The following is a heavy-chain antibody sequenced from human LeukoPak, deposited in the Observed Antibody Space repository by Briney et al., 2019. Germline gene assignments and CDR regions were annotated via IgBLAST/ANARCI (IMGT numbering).Heavy chain of an antibody. D-gene: IGHD2/OR15-2a*01. CDR1: GLTFNTYA. CDR2: ISYDGSKK. V-gene: IGHV3-30*07. Sequence: PAGGSLRLSCAASGLTFNTYAMHWVRQAPGKGLEWVAVISYDGSKKFYADSVKGRFTISRDKLNDMLYLQMSSLRDDDTGVYYCTRSGRGAFFKAYFDYWGQGTLVTVSS. J-gene: IGHJ4*02. CDR3: TRSGRGAFFKAYFDY.